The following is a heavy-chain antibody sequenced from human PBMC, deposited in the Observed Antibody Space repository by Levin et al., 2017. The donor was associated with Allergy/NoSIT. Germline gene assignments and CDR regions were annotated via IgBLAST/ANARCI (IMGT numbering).Heavy chain of an antibody. CDR1: GFSLSTSGMC. V-gene: IGHV2-70*13. CDR3: AREYSSGWYRIFDI. J-gene: IGHJ3*02. CDR2: IDWDDDK. D-gene: IGHD6-19*01. Sequence: QTLSLTCTFSGFSLSTSGMCVSWFRQPPGKALEWLALIDWDDDKYYRTSLKTRLTISKDTSKDQVVLTMTNMDPVDTATYYCAREYSSGWYRIFDIWGQGTMVTVSS.